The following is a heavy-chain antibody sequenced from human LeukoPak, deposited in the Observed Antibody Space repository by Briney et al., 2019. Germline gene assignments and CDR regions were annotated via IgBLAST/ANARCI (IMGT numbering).Heavy chain of an antibody. CDR1: GFTVSNSY. V-gene: IGHV3-53*01. CDR2: LYSGGGA. Sequence: GGSRRLSCAASGFTVSNSYMSWVRQAPGKGLEWVSVLYSGGGAYYTDSVRGRFTISRDSSKNTLYLQMNSLRADDTAVYYCVGQTHKDYWGQGTLVTVSS. J-gene: IGHJ4*02. CDR3: VGQTHKDY.